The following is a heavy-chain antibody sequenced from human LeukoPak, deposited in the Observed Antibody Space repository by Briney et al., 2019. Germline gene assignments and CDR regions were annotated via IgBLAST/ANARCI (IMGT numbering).Heavy chain of an antibody. V-gene: IGHV4-59*08. D-gene: IGHD3-10*01. CDR1: GGSISSYY. CDR3: ASNYYGSGSLDY. J-gene: IGHJ4*02. Sequence: PSETLSLTCTVSGGSISSYYWSWIRQPPGKGLECIGYIYYSGSTNYNPSLKSRVTISVYTSKNQFSLKVSSVTSADTAVYYCASNYYGSGSLDYWGKGNLVTVSS. CDR2: IYYSGST.